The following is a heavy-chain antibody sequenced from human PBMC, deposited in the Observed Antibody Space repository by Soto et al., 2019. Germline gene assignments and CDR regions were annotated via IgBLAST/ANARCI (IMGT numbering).Heavy chain of an antibody. CDR1: GFTFSDYY. CDR3: ARQITIFGVVIPTTTYYFDY. D-gene: IGHD3-3*01. Sequence: GSLRLSCAASGFTFSDYYMSWIRQAPGKGLEWVSYISSSGSTIYYADSVKGRFTISMDNAKNSLYLQMNSLRAEDTAVYYCARQITIFGVVIPTTTYYFDYWGQGTLVTVS. CDR2: ISSSGSTI. V-gene: IGHV3-11*01. J-gene: IGHJ4*02.